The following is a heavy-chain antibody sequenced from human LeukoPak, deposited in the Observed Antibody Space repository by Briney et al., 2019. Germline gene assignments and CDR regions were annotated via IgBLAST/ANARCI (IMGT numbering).Heavy chain of an antibody. CDR2: IYPGGTT. D-gene: IGHD3-3*01. Sequence: GGSLRLSCAASGLTVSSSFMTWVRLASGKGLEWVSIIYPGGTTYSADSVKGRFTISRDDSKNTLSLQMNSLRPDGTAVYYCARVLRSGNTGFAFDIWGQGTMVTVSS. V-gene: IGHV3-66*02. J-gene: IGHJ3*02. CDR3: ARVLRSGNTGFAFDI. CDR1: GLTVSSSF.